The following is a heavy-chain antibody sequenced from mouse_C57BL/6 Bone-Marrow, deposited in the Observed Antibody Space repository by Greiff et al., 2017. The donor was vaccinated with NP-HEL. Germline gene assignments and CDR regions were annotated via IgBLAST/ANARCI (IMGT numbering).Heavy chain of an antibody. Sequence: VQLQQSGPELVKPGASVKISCKASGYAFSSSWMNWVKQRPGKGLEWIGRIYPGDGDTNYNGKFKGKATLTADKSSSTAYMQLSSLTSEDSAVYFCAPNYYGSTWFAYWGQGTLVTVSA. V-gene: IGHV1-82*01. CDR1: GYAFSSSW. D-gene: IGHD1-1*01. CDR2: IYPGDGDT. CDR3: APNYYGSTWFAY. J-gene: IGHJ3*01.